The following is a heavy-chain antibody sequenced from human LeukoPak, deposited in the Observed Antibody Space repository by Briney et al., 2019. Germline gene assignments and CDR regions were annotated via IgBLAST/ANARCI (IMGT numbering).Heavy chain of an antibody. J-gene: IGHJ4*02. CDR1: GGSISSYY. CDR2: IYYSGST. V-gene: IGHV4-59*01. D-gene: IGHD6-25*01. CDR3: ARGSPAAPLDY. Sequence: SETLSLTCTVPGGSISSYYWSWIRQPPGKGLEWIGYIYYSGSTNYNPSLKSRVTISVDTSMNQFSLKLSSVTAADTAVYYCARGSPAAPLDYWGQGTLVTVSS.